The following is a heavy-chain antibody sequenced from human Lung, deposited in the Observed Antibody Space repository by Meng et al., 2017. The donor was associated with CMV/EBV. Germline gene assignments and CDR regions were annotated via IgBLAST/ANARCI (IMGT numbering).Heavy chain of an antibody. V-gene: IGHV4-4*02. CDR1: GDSISNSNW. D-gene: IGHD3-9*01. J-gene: IGHJ4*02. Sequence: SETLSLXCAVSGDSISNSNWWTWVRQPPGKGREWIGEIYHSGTTNYNPSLKSRVTISVNKSKKQFSLMLTSVTVADTAVYYCARRASWLLFLDYWGQGTLVTVSS. CDR2: IYHSGTT. CDR3: ARRASWLLFLDY.